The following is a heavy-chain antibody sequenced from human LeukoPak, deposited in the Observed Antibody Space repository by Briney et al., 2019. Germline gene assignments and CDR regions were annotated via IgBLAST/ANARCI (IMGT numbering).Heavy chain of an antibody. D-gene: IGHD6-13*01. Sequence: SQTLSLTCAVSGCSISSGGYSWSWIRQPPGKGLEWIVCSYHSGSTYYNPSLKRRVTISVDRSTNQFSLKMSSVAAADTAVYYCARVVEATGNFDYWGQGNLVTVSS. V-gene: IGHV4-30-2*01. J-gene: IGHJ4*02. CDR1: GCSISSGGYS. CDR3: ARVVEATGNFDY. CDR2: SYHSGST.